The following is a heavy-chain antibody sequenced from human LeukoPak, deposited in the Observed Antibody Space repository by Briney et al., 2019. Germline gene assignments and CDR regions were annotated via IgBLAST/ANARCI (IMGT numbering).Heavy chain of an antibody. CDR1: GFTFGDYA. J-gene: IGHJ6*03. D-gene: IGHD6-6*01. CDR3: TRDVTSIAASDLSYYYYMDV. V-gene: IGHV3-49*04. Sequence: PGGSLRLSCTASGFTFGDYAMSWVRQAPGKGLEWVGFIRSKAYGGTTEYAASVKGRFTISRDDSKSIAYLQMNSLKTEDTAVYYCTRDVTSIAASDLSYYYYMDVWGKGTTVTVSS. CDR2: IRSKAYGGTT.